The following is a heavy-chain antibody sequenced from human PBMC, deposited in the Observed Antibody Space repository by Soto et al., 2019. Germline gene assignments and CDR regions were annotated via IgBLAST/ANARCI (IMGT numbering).Heavy chain of an antibody. V-gene: IGHV3-11*06. Sequence: GGSLRLSCAASGFTFSDYYMSWIRQAPGQGLEWVSYISSRSSYINYADSVKGRFTISRDNARNSLYLEMNGLRAEDTAVYYCARGTTNWGFDTWGKGTLVTVSS. J-gene: IGHJ5*02. D-gene: IGHD1-1*01. CDR3: ARGTTNWGFDT. CDR1: GFTFSDYY. CDR2: ISSRSSYI.